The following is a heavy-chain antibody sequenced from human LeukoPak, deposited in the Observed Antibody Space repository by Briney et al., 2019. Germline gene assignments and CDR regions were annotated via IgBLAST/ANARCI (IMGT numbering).Heavy chain of an antibody. CDR3: ARETYYYDNSGHIKGRGAFDI. Sequence: SETLSLTCTVSGGSISSYYWSWIRQPPGKGLGWIGYIYNGDTNYNPSLESRVTISVDTSRNQFSLRLNSVTAADTAVYYCARETYYYDNSGHIKGRGAFDIWGQGTMVTVSS. D-gene: IGHD3-22*01. CDR2: IYNGDT. CDR1: GGSISSYY. V-gene: IGHV4-59*01. J-gene: IGHJ3*02.